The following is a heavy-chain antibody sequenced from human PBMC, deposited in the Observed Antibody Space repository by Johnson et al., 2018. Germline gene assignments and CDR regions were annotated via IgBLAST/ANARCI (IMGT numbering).Heavy chain of an antibody. J-gene: IGHJ4*02. V-gene: IGHV3-53*01. CDR1: GFTVSGSN. CDR2: MYRDSNP. Sequence: VRLVESGGGLIQPGGSLGLCCVASGFTVSGSNMGWVRQAPGKGLEWVSFMYRDSNPYDADSVKGRFTTSGDNFMNTLYLQMDSLRDEDTAVDYCASSLGIREWGQGTQVTVSS. D-gene: IGHD3-16*01. CDR3: ASSLGIRE.